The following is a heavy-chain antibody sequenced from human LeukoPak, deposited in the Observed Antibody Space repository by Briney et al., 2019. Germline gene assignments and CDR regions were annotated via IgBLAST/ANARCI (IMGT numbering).Heavy chain of an antibody. Sequence: GGSLRLSCAASGFTFSGYAIHWVRQAPGKGLEWVAVISYDGSNKFHADSVKGRFTISRDNSKNTLYLQMNSLRAEDTAVYYCARKAGYYYGSGDYWGQGTLVTVSS. D-gene: IGHD3-10*01. J-gene: IGHJ4*02. CDR1: GFTFSGYA. CDR2: ISYDGSNK. CDR3: ARKAGYYYGSGDY. V-gene: IGHV3-30*04.